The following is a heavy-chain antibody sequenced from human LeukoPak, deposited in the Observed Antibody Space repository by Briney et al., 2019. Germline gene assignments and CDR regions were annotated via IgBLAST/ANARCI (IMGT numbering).Heavy chain of an antibody. J-gene: IGHJ4*02. D-gene: IGHD3-3*01. CDR2: INPNSGGT. CDR1: GYTFTGYY. CDR3: ATSFVYDFWSGYHDY. Sequence: VASVKVSCKASGYTFTGYYMHWVRQAPGQGLEWMGWINPNSGGTNYAQKFQGRVTMTRDTSISTAYMELSRLRSDDTAVYYCATSFVYDFWSGYHDYWGQGTLVTVSS. V-gene: IGHV1-2*02.